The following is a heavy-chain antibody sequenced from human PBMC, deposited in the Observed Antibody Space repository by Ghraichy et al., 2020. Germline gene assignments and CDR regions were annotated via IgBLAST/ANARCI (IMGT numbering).Heavy chain of an antibody. CDR2: INHSGST. CDR3: ARGDDSTPGGFDP. J-gene: IGHJ5*02. Sequence: SETLSLTCAVYGGSFSGYYWSWIRQPPGKGLEWIGEINHSGSTNYNPSLKSRVTISVDTSKNQFSLKLSSVTAADTAVYYCARGDDSTPGGFDPWGQGTLVTVSS. V-gene: IGHV4-34*01. D-gene: IGHD3-22*01. CDR1: GGSFSGYY.